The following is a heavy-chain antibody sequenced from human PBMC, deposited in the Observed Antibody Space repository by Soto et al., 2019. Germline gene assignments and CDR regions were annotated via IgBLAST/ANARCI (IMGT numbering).Heavy chain of an antibody. V-gene: IGHV5-51*01. Sequence: ESLKISCKCSGYDFPTYWIGWLRQTPGRGLEWMGIIYPGDSDTRYSPSFQGQVTISVDKSLSTTYLQWRGLKASDSAKYYCARHYYDGNGYYPAAWGQGTLVTVSS. CDR3: ARHYYDGNGYYPAA. D-gene: IGHD3-22*01. J-gene: IGHJ5*02. CDR1: GYDFPTYW. CDR2: IYPGDSDT.